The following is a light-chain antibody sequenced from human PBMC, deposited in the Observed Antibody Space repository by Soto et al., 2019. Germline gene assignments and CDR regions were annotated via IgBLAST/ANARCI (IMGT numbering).Light chain of an antibody. CDR1: PSVVSSY. J-gene: IGKJ1*01. CDR2: AAS. Sequence: VLTQSPGTLSLSPGDRATLSCRASPSVVSSYLGWFQQRPGQAPSLLISAASSWAPGIPDRFSGSRSGADLTLSIARLEHEDFAIYYCQHYGGPAETFSQVTNVYIK. CDR3: QHYGGPAET. V-gene: IGKV3-20*01.